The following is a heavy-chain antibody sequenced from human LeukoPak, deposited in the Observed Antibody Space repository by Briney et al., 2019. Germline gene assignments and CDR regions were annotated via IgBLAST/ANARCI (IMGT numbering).Heavy chain of an antibody. CDR1: GGSISSSSYY. V-gene: IGHV4-39*07. Sequence: SETLSLTCTVSGGSISSSSYYWGWIRQPPGKGLEWIGSIYYSGSTYYNPSLKSRITISVDTSKNQFSLKLSSVTAADTAVYYCARGVEGWMVRGVIARTLNWFDPWGQGTLVTVSS. D-gene: IGHD3-10*01. CDR2: IYYSGST. J-gene: IGHJ5*02. CDR3: ARGVEGWMVRGVIARTLNWFDP.